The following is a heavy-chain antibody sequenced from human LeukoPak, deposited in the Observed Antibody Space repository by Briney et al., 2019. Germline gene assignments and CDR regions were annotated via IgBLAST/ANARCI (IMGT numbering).Heavy chain of an antibody. J-gene: IGHJ3*02. CDR1: GFTFSSYS. CDR3: ARVGLYDFWNGADDAFDI. V-gene: IGHV3-21*01. CDR2: ISSSSSYI. Sequence: GGSLRLSCAASGFTFSSYSMNWVRQAPGKGLEWVSSISSSSSYIYYADSVKGRFTISRDNAKNSLYLQMNSLRAEDTAVYYCARVGLYDFWNGADDAFDIWGQGTMVTVSS. D-gene: IGHD3-3*01.